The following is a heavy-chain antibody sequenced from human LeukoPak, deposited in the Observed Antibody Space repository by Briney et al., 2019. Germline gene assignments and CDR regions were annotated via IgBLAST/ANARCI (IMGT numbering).Heavy chain of an antibody. D-gene: IGHD1-26*01. CDR2: ISGTGSAV. J-gene: IGHJ6*03. CDR3: VKGSGTHYYFYYMDV. Sequence: GGPRRLSCAASGFSFITYARNWVRQAPGRGLEWGSGISGTGSAVGYVYSVKGRFTVSRDTSKRTVYLQMSGLRVDDTAVYYCVKGSGTHYYFYYMDVWGEGTPVTVSS. V-gene: IGHV3-23*01. CDR1: GFSFITYA.